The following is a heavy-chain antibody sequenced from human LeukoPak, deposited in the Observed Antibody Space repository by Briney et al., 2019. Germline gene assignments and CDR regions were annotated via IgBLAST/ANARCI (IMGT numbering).Heavy chain of an antibody. CDR2: IYHSGST. J-gene: IGHJ5*02. CDR3: ARSNYDFWSGYPGYNWFDP. D-gene: IGHD3-3*01. CDR1: GGSISSGGYS. Sequence: PSQTLSLTCAVSGGSISSGGYSWGWIRQPPGKGLEWIGYIYHSGSTYYNPSLKSRVTISVDRSKNQFSLKLSSVTAADTAVYYCARSNYDFWSGYPGYNWFDPWGQGTLVTVSS. V-gene: IGHV4-30-2*01.